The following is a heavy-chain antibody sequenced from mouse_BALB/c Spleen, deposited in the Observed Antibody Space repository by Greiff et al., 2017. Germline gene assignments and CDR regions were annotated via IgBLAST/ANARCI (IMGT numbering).Heavy chain of an antibody. Sequence: VQLQQSGPDLVAPSQSLSITCTVSGFSLTSYGVHWVRQPPGKGLEWLVVIWSDGSTTYNSALKSRLSISKDNSKSQVFLKMNSLQTDDTAMYYCARQTERYDASFAYWGQGTLVTVSA. CDR1: GFSLTSYG. CDR3: ARQTERYDASFAY. J-gene: IGHJ3*01. D-gene: IGHD2-14*01. V-gene: IGHV2-6-2*01. CDR2: IWSDGST.